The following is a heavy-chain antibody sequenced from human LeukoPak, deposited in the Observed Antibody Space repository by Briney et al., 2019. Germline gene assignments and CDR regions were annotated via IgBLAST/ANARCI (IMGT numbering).Heavy chain of an antibody. CDR2: IIPIFGTS. D-gene: IGHD2-15*01. J-gene: IGHJ6*02. Sequence: SVKVSCKASGRTFSSYAISWARQAPGQGLEWMGGIIPIFGTSKYAQKFQGRVTITADESTSTAYMELSSLRSEGTAVYYCARDPGDCSGGSCYSGGIYYYYYGMDVWGQGTTVTVSS. V-gene: IGHV1-69*01. CDR3: ARDPGDCSGGSCYSGGIYYYYYGMDV. CDR1: GRTFSSYA.